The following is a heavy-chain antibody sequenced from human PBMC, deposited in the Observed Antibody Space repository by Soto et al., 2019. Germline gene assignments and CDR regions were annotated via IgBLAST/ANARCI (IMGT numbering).Heavy chain of an antibody. D-gene: IGHD3-10*01. V-gene: IGHV3-48*02. CDR1: GFTFSSYS. Sequence: EVQLVESGGCLIQPVGSQRLSCAASGFTFSSYSMNWVRQAPGKGLERVSYISMSGDTVYYADSVRGRFTISRDNDKGSMYLQMSSLRDEDTAVYYCTKGTDYYDSKGVSPNWFDHWGQGTLVTVTS. J-gene: IGHJ5*02. CDR2: ISMSGDTV. CDR3: TKGTDYYDSKGVSPNWFDH.